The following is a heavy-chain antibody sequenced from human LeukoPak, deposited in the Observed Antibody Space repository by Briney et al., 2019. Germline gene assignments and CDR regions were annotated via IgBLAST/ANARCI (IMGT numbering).Heavy chain of an antibody. CDR1: GFTFSSYA. CDR2: ISYDGSNK. Sequence: GGSLRLSCAASGFTFSSYAMHWVRKAPGKGLEWVAVISYDGSNKYYADSVKGRFTISRDNSKNTLYLQMNSLRAEDTAVYYCAKDKGLITMIVEYDYWGQGTLVTVSS. J-gene: IGHJ4*02. D-gene: IGHD3-22*01. V-gene: IGHV3-30*04. CDR3: AKDKGLITMIVEYDY.